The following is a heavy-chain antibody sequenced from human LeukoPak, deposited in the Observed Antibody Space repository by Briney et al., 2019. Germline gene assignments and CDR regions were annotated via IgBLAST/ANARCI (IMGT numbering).Heavy chain of an antibody. CDR3: AREGALHDTGDHYLSWFDP. V-gene: IGHV1-18*01. J-gene: IGHJ5*02. CDR1: GYTFSGYG. D-gene: IGHD2-8*02. Sequence: ASVKVSCKTSGYTFSGYGIAWVRQAPGQGLEWIGWISGYNGKTNYAENLQGRVTMTTDTSTSTGYMELRSLRSDDTAVYYCAREGALHDTGDHYLSWFDPWGQGTLVTVSS. CDR2: ISGYNGKT.